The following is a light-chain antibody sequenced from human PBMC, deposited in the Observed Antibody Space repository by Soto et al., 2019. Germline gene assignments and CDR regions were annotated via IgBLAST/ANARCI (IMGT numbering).Light chain of an antibody. CDR2: SNN. CDR3: AAWDDSLNGVV. J-gene: IGLJ2*01. Sequence: QSVLTQPPSASGTPGQRVTISCSGSSSNIGSNTVNWYQQLPGTAPKLLIYSNNQRPSGVPDRFSGSKSGTSASLAISGLXSEDXXDXYCAAWDDSLNGVVFGGGTQLTV. V-gene: IGLV1-44*01. CDR1: SSNIGSNT.